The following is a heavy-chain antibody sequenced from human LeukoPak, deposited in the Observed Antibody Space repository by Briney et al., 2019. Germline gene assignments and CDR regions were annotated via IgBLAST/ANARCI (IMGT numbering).Heavy chain of an antibody. Sequence: GGSLRLSFAAVGLSVCSNYIRSFRQAPGKGLEWVGRIKSKSDGATTDYAAPVQGRFTISRDDSKNTLYLQLNSLKTEDTAVYDCTTDAAGCNCGSHGYWGQGTLVTVSS. V-gene: IGHV3-15*01. J-gene: IGHJ4*02. CDR3: TTDAAGCNCGSHGY. D-gene: IGHD1-1*01. CDR1: GLSVCSNY. CDR2: IKSKSDGATT.